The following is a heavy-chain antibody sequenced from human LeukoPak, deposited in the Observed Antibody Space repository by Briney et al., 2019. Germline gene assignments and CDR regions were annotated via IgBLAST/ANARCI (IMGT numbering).Heavy chain of an antibody. D-gene: IGHD2-2*01. CDR2: INPNSGGT. J-gene: IGHJ5*02. CDR1: GYTFTGYY. CDR3: ARVPIWGYCSSTSCYSKGFDP. V-gene: IGHV1-2*02. Sequence: ASVKVSCKASGYTFTGYYMHWVRQAPGQGLEWMGWINPNSGGTNYVQKFQGRVTMTRDTSISTAYMELSRLRPDDTAVYYCARVPIWGYCSSTSCYSKGFDPWGQGTLVTVSS.